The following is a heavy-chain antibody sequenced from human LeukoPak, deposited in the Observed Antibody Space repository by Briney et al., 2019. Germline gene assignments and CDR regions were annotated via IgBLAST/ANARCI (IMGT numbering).Heavy chain of an antibody. Sequence: PGWSLRLSCAASGFTFSTYGMHWVRQAPGKGLEWVANIWYDGSTKYYADSVKGRFTIPRDNSKNTLYLQMNSLRAEDTAVYYCARKKDTFDFYDSSGLDYWGQGALVTVSS. CDR2: IWYDGSTK. V-gene: IGHV3-33*01. J-gene: IGHJ4*02. CDR1: GFTFSTYG. CDR3: ARKKDTFDFYDSSGLDY. D-gene: IGHD3-22*01.